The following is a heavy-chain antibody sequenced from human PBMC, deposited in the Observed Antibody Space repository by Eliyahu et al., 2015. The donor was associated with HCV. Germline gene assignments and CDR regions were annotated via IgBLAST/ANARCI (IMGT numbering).Heavy chain of an antibody. Sequence: QVQLQQWGAGLLKPSXTLSLTCXXFGGSFSAYYWSWIRQPPGRGLEWIGEIKHSGNTNYNPSLKSRVTISVDTSRNQFSLKLTAVTAADTAVYYCARAGGSGSPEDLDHWGQGTLVAVSS. CDR1: GGSFSAYY. CDR3: ARAGGSGSPEDLDH. V-gene: IGHV4-34*01. J-gene: IGHJ5*02. CDR2: IKHSGNT. D-gene: IGHD3-10*01.